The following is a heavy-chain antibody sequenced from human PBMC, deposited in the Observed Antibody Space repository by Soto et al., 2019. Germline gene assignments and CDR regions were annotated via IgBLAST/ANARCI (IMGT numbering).Heavy chain of an antibody. CDR3: ARERSGYSAAGGYFDGMDV. CDR1: GFTFSSYS. V-gene: IGHV3-48*02. Sequence: EVQLVESGGGLVQPGGSLRLSCAASGFTFSSYSMNWVRQPPGKRLEWVAYISSSSSNIYYADSVKGRFTISRDNAKNSLYLQMNSLRDEDTDVYYCARERSGYSAAGGYFDGMDVWGQGTTVTVSS. J-gene: IGHJ6*02. D-gene: IGHD5-18*01. CDR2: ISSSSSNI.